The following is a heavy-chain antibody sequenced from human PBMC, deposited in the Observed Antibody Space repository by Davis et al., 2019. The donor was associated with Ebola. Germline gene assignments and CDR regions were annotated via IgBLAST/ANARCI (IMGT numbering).Heavy chain of an antibody. CDR3: ARPSSGLMFDP. CDR1: GGSISSYY. V-gene: IGHV4-59*08. J-gene: IGHJ5*02. D-gene: IGHD6-19*01. Sequence: PSETLSLTCTVSGGSISSYYWSWIRQPPGKGLEWIGYIYYSGSTNYNPSLKSRVTISVDTSKNQFSLKLSSVTAADTAVYYCARPSSGLMFDPWGQGTLVTVSS. CDR2: IYYSGST.